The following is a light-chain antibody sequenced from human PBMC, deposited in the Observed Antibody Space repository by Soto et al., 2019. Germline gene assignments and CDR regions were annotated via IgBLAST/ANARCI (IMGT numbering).Light chain of an antibody. CDR3: QQRDSFPHT. J-gene: IGKJ2*01. V-gene: IGKV1-12*01. Sequence: DIQMTQSPSSVSASVGDRVTITCRASQGISNWLAWYQQKAGQAPKLLIYAASGLHSGVPSRFSGSGSGTDCTLTISSLQPEDFATYFCQQRDSFPHTFGRGTKLEI. CDR1: QGISNW. CDR2: AAS.